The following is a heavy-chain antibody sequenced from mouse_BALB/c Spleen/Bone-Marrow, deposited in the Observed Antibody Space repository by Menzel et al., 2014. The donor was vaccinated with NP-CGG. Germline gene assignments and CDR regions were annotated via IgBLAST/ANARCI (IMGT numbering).Heavy chain of an antibody. Sequence: EVQVVESGGGLVQPGGSLKLSCATSGFTFSDYYMYWVRRTPEKRLEWVAYISNGGGSTYYPDTVKGRFTISRDNAKNTLYLQMSRLKSEDTAMYYCARHNYDETWFAYWGQGNSGHCLC. V-gene: IGHV5-12*02. CDR2: ISNGGGST. D-gene: IGHD2-4*01. J-gene: IGHJ3*01. CDR3: ARHNYDETWFAY. CDR1: GFTFSDYY.